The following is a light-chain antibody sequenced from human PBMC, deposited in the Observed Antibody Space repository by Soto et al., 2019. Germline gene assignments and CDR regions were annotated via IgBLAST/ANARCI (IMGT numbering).Light chain of an antibody. Sequence: SYELTQPLSVSVALGQTARITCGGNNIGSKNVHWYQQKPGQAPVLVIYRDSNRPSGIPERFSGSNSGNTATLTISRAQAGDEDDYYCQVWDRSTVVFGGGTKLTVL. CDR2: RDS. V-gene: IGLV3-9*01. CDR3: QVWDRSTVV. J-gene: IGLJ2*01. CDR1: NIGSKN.